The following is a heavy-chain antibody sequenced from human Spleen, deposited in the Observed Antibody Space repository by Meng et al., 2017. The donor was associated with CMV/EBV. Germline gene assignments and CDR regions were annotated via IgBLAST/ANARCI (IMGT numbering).Heavy chain of an antibody. CDR1: QFTFSSYY. J-gene: IGHJ6*02. D-gene: IGHD2-2*01. CDR3: ARDRLDGWGPFCSSTSCTGYGMDV. Sequence: GGSLRLSCAASQFTFSSYYMNCVRQAPGNGLELVGQVNPNGGSTYLIDSGKDRFNTSRDNAKNTLYLQMNSLRAEDTAVYYCARDRLDGWGPFCSSTSCTGYGMDVWGQGTTVTVSS. V-gene: IGHV3-25*04. CDR2: NPNGGST.